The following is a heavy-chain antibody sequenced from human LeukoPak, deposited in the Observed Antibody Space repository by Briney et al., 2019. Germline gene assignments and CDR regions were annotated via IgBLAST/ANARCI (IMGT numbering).Heavy chain of an antibody. Sequence: TGGSLRLSCAASGFTFSIYTMNWVRQAPGKGLEWVANIKHDGTEKYYMDSLKGRFTISRDNAKNSLYLQMHSLRAEDTAVYYCASYCATIPCFGSFDSWGQGTLVTVSS. CDR1: GFTFSIYT. CDR2: IKHDGTEK. V-gene: IGHV3-7*01. J-gene: IGHJ4*02. CDR3: ASYCATIPCFGSFDS. D-gene: IGHD2-8*01.